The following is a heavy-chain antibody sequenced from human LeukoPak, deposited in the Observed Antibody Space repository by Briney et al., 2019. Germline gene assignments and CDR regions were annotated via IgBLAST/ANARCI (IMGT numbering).Heavy chain of an antibody. CDR2: INPNSGGT. CDR3: AREYGSGSYYNSAGWFDP. J-gene: IGHJ5*02. V-gene: IGHV1-2*02. CDR1: GYTFTGYY. D-gene: IGHD3-10*01. Sequence: ASVKVSYKASGYTFTGYYMHWVRQAPGQGLEWMGWINPNSGGTNYAQKFQGRVTMTRDTSISTAYMELSRLRSDDTAVYYCAREYGSGSYYNSAGWFDPWGQGTLVTVSP.